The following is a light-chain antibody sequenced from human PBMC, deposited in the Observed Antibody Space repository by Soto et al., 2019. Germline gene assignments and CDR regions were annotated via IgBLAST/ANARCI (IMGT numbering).Light chain of an antibody. CDR2: GNS. CDR3: QSYDSSLSGVV. J-gene: IGLJ2*01. Sequence: QSVLTQPPSVSGAPGQRVTISCTGSSSNIGAGYDVYWYQQLPGTAPRLLIYGNSDRPSGVPDRFSGSKSGTSASLVITGLQAEDEADYYCQSYDSSLSGVVFGGGTKLTVL. V-gene: IGLV1-40*01. CDR1: SSNIGAGYD.